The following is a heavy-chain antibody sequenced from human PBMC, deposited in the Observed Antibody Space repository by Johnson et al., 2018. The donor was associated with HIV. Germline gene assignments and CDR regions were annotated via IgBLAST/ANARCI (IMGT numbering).Heavy chain of an antibody. V-gene: IGHV3-13*01. CDR1: GFTFSSYD. Sequence: VQLVESGGGLVQPGGSLRLSCAASGFTFSSYDMHWVRQATGKGLEWVSAIGTAGDTYYPGSVQGRFTISRDNSKNTLYLQMNSLRAEDTAVYYCARDQSSRQAFDIWGQGTMVTVSS. J-gene: IGHJ3*02. CDR2: IGTAGDT. CDR3: ARDQSSRQAFDI. D-gene: IGHD6-6*01.